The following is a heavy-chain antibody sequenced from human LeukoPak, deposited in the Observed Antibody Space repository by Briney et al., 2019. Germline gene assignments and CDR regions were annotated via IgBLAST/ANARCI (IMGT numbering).Heavy chain of an antibody. CDR2: INHSGST. CDR1: GGSFSGYH. D-gene: IGHD6-13*01. J-gene: IGHJ5*02. CDR3: ARDRAAAGHNWFDP. V-gene: IGHV4-34*01. Sequence: PSETLSLTCAVYGGSFSGYHWSWIRQPPGKGLEWIGEINHSGSTNYNPSLKSRVTISVDTSKNQFSLKLSSVTAADTAVYYCARDRAAAGHNWFDPWGQGTLVTVSS.